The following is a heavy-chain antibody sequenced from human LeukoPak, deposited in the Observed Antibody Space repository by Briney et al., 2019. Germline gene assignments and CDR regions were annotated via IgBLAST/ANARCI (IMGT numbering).Heavy chain of an antibody. Sequence: GGSLRLSCAASGFTFSSYSMNWVRQAPGKGLEWVSSISSSSYIYYADSVKSRFTISRDKAKNSLYLQMNSLRAEDTAIYYCAREGTVATFDYWGQGTLVTVSS. CDR2: ISSSSYI. CDR3: AREGTVATFDY. V-gene: IGHV3-21*01. J-gene: IGHJ4*01. CDR1: GFTFSSYS. D-gene: IGHD4-17*01.